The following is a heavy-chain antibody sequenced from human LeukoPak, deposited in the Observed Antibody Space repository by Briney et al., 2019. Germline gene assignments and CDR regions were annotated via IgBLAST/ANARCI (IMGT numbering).Heavy chain of an antibody. D-gene: IGHD3-22*01. CDR2: ISDDGSNK. Sequence: PGGSLRLSCAASGFTFSDYAMHWVRQAPGKGLEWVAVISDDGSNKYYADSVKGRFTISRDNSKNTLYLHMNSLRPEDTAIYYCARGTYDSSGYYFTRYFDYWGQGALVTVSS. J-gene: IGHJ4*02. V-gene: IGHV3-30*04. CDR1: GFTFSDYA. CDR3: ARGTYDSSGYYFTRYFDY.